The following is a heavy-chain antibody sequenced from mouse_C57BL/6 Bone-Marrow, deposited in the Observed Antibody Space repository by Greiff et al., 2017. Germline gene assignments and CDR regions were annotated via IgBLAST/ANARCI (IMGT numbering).Heavy chain of an antibody. J-gene: IGHJ2*01. D-gene: IGHD1-1*01. V-gene: IGHV1-74*01. CDR3: AISTTVVATDY. CDR2: FHPSDSDT. CDR1: GYTFTSYW. Sequence: QVQLQQPGAELVKPGASVKVSCKASGYTFTSYWMHWVKQRPGQGLEWIGRFHPSDSDTNYNQKFKGKATLTVDKSSSTAYMQLSSLTSEDSAVYYCAISTTVVATDYWGQGTTLTVSS.